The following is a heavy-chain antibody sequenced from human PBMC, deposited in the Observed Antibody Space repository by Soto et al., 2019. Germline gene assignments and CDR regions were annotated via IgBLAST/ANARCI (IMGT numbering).Heavy chain of an antibody. V-gene: IGHV3-23*01. CDR1: GFTFITYA. Sequence: GGSLRLSCVASGFTFITYAIIFFRHSAFKWLEWVAGIAASDGATYYADSVKGRFTISRDNSKNTLYLQMNSPRAEDTAVYYCAKHLHIVVRFSPLFSFYGLDVWGQGTTVTVSS. CDR2: IAASDGAT. CDR3: AKHLHIVVRFSPLFSFYGLDV. D-gene: IGHD2-2*01. J-gene: IGHJ6*02.